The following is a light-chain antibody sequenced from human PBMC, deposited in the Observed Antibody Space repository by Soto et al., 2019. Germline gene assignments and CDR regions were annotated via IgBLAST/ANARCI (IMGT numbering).Light chain of an antibody. CDR3: IQDFISPLT. CDR2: DAS. Sequence: DIQMTQSPSTLSGSVGDRVTITCRASQSISSYLAWYQQKPGEAPKLLIYDASSLQSGVPSRFSGRGSGTNFTLTISSLQPEDFATYYCIQDFISPLTVGQGTKVDIK. V-gene: IGKV1-5*01. CDR1: QSISSY. J-gene: IGKJ1*01.